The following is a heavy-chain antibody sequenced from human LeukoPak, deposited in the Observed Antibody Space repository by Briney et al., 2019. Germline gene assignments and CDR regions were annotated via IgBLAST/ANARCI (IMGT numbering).Heavy chain of an antibody. CDR1: GFTFSSDS. V-gene: IGHV3-21*01. CDR2: ISIGSSYI. CDR3: ARVGGGKAGSGSYYSSDY. J-gene: IGHJ4*02. D-gene: IGHD3-10*01. Sequence: GGSLSLSCAVSGFTFSSDSMNWVRQAPGKGLEWVSSISIGSSYIYYADSVKGRFTISRDNAKNSLYLQMNSLTAEDTAVYYCARVGGGKAGSGSYYSSDYWGQGTLVTVSS.